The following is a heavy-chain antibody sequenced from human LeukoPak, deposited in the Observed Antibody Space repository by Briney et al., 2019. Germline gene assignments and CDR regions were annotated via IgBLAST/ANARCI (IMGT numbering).Heavy chain of an antibody. CDR2: ISYDGSNK. J-gene: IGHJ6*03. Sequence: PGGSLRLSCAASGFTFSSYAMHWVRQAPGKGLEWVAVISYDGSNKYYADSVKGRFTISRDNSKNTLYLQMNSLRAEDTAVYYCARDGLGYCSSTSCSYYYYYYMDVWGKGTTVTVSS. D-gene: IGHD2-2*01. CDR3: ARDGLGYCSSTSCSYYYYYYMDV. CDR1: GFTFSSYA. V-gene: IGHV3-30-3*01.